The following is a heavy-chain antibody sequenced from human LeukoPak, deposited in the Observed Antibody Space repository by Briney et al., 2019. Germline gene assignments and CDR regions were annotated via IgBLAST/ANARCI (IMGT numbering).Heavy chain of an antibody. CDR2: IKQDGSEK. J-gene: IGHJ4*02. CDR3: ARDLFPLGSGWYYFDY. CDR1: GFTFSSYW. V-gene: IGHV3-7*04. Sequence: GGSLRLSCAASGFTFSSYWMSWVRQAPGKGLEWVANIKQDGSEKYYVDSVKGRFTISRDNAKNSLYLQMNSLRAEDTAVYYCARDLFPLGSGWYYFDYWGQGTLVTVSS. D-gene: IGHD6-19*01.